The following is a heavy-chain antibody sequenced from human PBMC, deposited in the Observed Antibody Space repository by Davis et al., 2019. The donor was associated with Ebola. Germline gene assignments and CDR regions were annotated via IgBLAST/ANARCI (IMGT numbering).Heavy chain of an antibody. Sequence: ASVKVSCKASGYTFTSYGITWVRQAPGQGLEWMGWINPHNGNTNYGQIVQGRVTMTTDTSTSTAYMEVGSLRSDDTAVYYCAKAQFPTTSDHWGQGTLVTISS. CDR1: GYTFTSYG. CDR3: AKAQFPTTSDH. V-gene: IGHV1-18*04. J-gene: IGHJ4*02. D-gene: IGHD1-1*01. CDR2: INPHNGNT.